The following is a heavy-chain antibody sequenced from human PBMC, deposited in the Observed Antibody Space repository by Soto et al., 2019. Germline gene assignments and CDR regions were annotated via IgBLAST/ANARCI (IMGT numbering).Heavy chain of an antibody. Sequence: GASVKVSCKASGYTFTSYAMHWVRQAPGQRLEWMGWINAGNGNTKCSQKFQGRVTITRDTSASTAYMELSSLRSEDTAVYYCARAREGMDYWGQGTLVTVSS. J-gene: IGHJ4*02. CDR3: ARAREGMDY. V-gene: IGHV1-3*01. CDR1: GYTFTSYA. CDR2: INAGNGNT.